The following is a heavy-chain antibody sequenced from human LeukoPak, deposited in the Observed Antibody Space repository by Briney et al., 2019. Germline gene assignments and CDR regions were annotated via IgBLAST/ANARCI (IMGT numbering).Heavy chain of an antibody. D-gene: IGHD6-19*01. CDR1: GFTFSNYG. J-gene: IGHJ4*02. CDR3: ARDRVLYSSGWPLAED. Sequence: GGSLRLSCAASGFTFSNYGMNWVRQAPGKGLEWISYISSSTSTINYADSVKGRFTISRDNSKNTLYLQMNSLRAEDTAVYYCARDRVLYSSGWPLAEDWGQGTLVTVSS. V-gene: IGHV3-48*01. CDR2: ISSSTSTI.